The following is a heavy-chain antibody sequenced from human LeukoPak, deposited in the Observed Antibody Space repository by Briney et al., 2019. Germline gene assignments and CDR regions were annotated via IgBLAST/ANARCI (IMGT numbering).Heavy chain of an antibody. D-gene: IGHD2-21*02. V-gene: IGHV1-69*05. CDR3: ARAFISFVVVTAFDY. J-gene: IGHJ4*02. CDR2: IIPIFGTA. Sequence: ASVKVSCKASGGTFSSYAISWVRQAPEQGLEWMGGIIPIFGTANYAQKFQGRVTITTDESTSTAYMELSSLRSEDTAVYYCARAFISFVVVTAFDYWGQGTLVTVSS. CDR1: GGTFSSYA.